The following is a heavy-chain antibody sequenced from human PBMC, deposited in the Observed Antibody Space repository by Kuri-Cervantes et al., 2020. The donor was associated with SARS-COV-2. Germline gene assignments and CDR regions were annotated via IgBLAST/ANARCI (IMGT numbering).Heavy chain of an antibody. CDR3: ARDRTILDYFDY. CDR2: IRYDGSNK. J-gene: IGHJ4*02. V-gene: IGHV3-30*02. CDR1: GFTFSSYG. D-gene: IGHD3-9*01. Sequence: GESLKISCAASGFTFSSYGMHWVRQAPGKGLEWVAFIRYDGSNKYYADSVKGRFTISRDNSKNTLYLQMNSLRAEDTAVYYCARDRTILDYFDYWGQGTLVTVSS.